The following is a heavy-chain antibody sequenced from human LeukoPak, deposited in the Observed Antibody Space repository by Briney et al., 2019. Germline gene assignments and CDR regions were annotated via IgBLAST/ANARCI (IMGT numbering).Heavy chain of an antibody. CDR2: ISWNSGSI. CDR1: GFTFSSYA. D-gene: IGHD6-13*01. CDR3: AKDMGAAAGTLGSAFDI. J-gene: IGHJ3*02. V-gene: IGHV3-9*03. Sequence: PGGSLRLSCAASGFTFSSYAMSWVRQAPGKGLEWVSGISWNSGSIGYADSVKGRFTISRDNAKNSLYLQMNSLRAEDMALYYCAKDMGAAAGTLGSAFDIWGQGTMVTVSS.